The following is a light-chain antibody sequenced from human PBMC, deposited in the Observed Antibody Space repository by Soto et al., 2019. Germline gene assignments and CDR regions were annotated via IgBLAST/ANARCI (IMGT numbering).Light chain of an antibody. V-gene: IGKV3-11*01. CDR1: QSVSSS. CDR2: DAS. CDR3: QQRSHLPPLT. Sequence: EIVLTQSPATLSLSPGERATLSCRASQSVSSSLAWYQQKPGQAPRLLIYDASNRATGIPARFSGSGSGTDFTLTISSLEPEDFAVYYCQQRSHLPPLTFGGGTKVEIK. J-gene: IGKJ4*01.